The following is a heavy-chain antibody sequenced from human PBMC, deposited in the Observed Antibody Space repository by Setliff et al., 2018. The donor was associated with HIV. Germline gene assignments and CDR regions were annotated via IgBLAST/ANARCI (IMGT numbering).Heavy chain of an antibody. CDR3: AKDYGDGHNWGAFDI. D-gene: IGHD1-1*01. CDR2: INSDGTEK. J-gene: IGHJ3*02. CDR1: AFSFNNYY. V-gene: IGHV3-7*03. Sequence: GESLKISCIASAFSFNNYYMTWVRQAPGKGLEWVANINSDGTEKNYADSVRGRFTISRDNTKNFVFLEMTNLRPEDTALYFCAKDYGDGHNWGAFDISGQGTMVTVSS.